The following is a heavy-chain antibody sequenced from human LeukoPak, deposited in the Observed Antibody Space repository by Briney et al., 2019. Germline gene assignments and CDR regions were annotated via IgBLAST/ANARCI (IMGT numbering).Heavy chain of an antibody. Sequence: SETLSLTCTVSGGSISSSSYYWGWIRQPPGKGLEWIGSIYYSGSTYYNPSLKSRVTISVDTSKNQFSLRLSSVTAADTAVYYCARLSTVTTSDYWGQGSLVTVSS. CDR3: ARLSTVTTSDY. D-gene: IGHD4-17*01. J-gene: IGHJ4*02. V-gene: IGHV4-39*01. CDR1: GGSISSSSYY. CDR2: IYYSGST.